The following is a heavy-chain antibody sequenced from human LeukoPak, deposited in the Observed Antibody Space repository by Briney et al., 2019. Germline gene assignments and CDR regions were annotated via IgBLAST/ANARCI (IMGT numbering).Heavy chain of an antibody. D-gene: IGHD2-15*01. V-gene: IGHV1-8*01. CDR3: ARGGYEHYYYYMDV. CDR2: MNPNSGNT. J-gene: IGHJ6*03. Sequence: GASVKVSCKASGYTFTSYDINWVRQATGQGLEWMGWMNPNSGNTGYAQKFQGRVTMTRNTSISTAYMELSSLRSEDTAVYYCARGGYEHYYYYMDVWGKGTTVTISS. CDR1: GYTFTSYD.